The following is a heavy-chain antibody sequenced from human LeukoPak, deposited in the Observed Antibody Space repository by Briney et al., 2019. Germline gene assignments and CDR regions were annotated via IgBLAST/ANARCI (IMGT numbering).Heavy chain of an antibody. CDR2: IYYSGST. J-gene: IGHJ4*02. CDR1: GGSISSYY. Sequence: PSETLSLTCTVSGGSISSYYWSWIRQPPGKGLEWIGYIYYSGSTNYNPSLKSRVTISVDTSKNQFSLKLSSVTAADTAVYYCASRYCSGTSCYLDYWGQGTLVTVSS. CDR3: ASRYCSGTSCYLDY. D-gene: IGHD2-2*01. V-gene: IGHV4-59*08.